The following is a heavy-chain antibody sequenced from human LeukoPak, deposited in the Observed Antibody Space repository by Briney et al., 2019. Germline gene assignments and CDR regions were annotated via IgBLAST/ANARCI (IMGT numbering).Heavy chain of an antibody. J-gene: IGHJ4*02. CDR3: ATGGGWYFDY. D-gene: IGHD6-19*01. CDR2: IGQDGTEN. Sequence: GGSLRLSXAASGFTFSNYWMKWVRQAPGKGLEWVASIGQDGTENYYVDSVKGRFTISRDNAKNSLYLQMNSLRVEDTAVYYCATGGGWYFDYWGQGALITASS. V-gene: IGHV3-7*01. CDR1: GFTFSNYW.